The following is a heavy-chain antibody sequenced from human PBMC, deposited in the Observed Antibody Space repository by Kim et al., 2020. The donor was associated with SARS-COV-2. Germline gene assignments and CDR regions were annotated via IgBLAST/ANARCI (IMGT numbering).Heavy chain of an antibody. CDR1: GFTFSDSV. D-gene: IGHD4-17*01. Sequence: GGSLRLSCTASGFTFSDSVIHWVRQASGKGLEWIGRIRSKPNNYATAYAASLKGRFTISRDDSENTAFLQMNSLKTEDTAVYYCTGLPTYGGNSYYYYGMDVWGQGTTVTVSS. V-gene: IGHV3-73*01. CDR2: IRSKPNNYAT. CDR3: TGLPTYGGNSYYYYGMDV. J-gene: IGHJ6*02.